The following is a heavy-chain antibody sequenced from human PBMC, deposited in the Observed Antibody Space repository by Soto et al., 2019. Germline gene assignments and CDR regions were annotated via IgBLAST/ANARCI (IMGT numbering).Heavy chain of an antibody. Sequence: QVQLVQSGAELKKPGSSVKVSCEASGGSFTSYSFTWVRQAPGQGLEWMGRIIPIQGKANYALKFQDRVKITADRSTRTVYIEQTRLRPEDTAVYFCAKSLLFVDHGYMDVWGKGTTVTVSS. J-gene: IGHJ6*03. D-gene: IGHD2-21*01. CDR3: AKSLLFVDHGYMDV. CDR1: GGSFTSYS. V-gene: IGHV1-69*02. CDR2: IIPIQGKA.